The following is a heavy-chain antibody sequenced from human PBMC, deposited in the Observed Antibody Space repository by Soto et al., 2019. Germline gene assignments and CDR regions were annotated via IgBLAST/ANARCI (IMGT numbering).Heavy chain of an antibody. CDR3: ASSYCSSTSCADLGAFDI. V-gene: IGHV3-23*01. D-gene: IGHD2-2*01. Sequence: EVQLLESGGGLVQPGGSLRLSCAASGFTFSSYAMSWVRQPPGKGLEWVSAISGSGGSTYYADSVKGRFTISRDNSKNPLYLQLNRLSAEDTAVYYCASSYCSSTSCADLGAFDIWGQGTMVAVSS. CDR2: ISGSGGST. J-gene: IGHJ3*02. CDR1: GFTFSSYA.